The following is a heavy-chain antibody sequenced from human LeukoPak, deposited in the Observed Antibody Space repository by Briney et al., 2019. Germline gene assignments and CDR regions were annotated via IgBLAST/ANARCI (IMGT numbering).Heavy chain of an antibody. V-gene: IGHV1-69*04. CDR1: GYTFTSYD. D-gene: IGHD1-26*01. J-gene: IGHJ4*02. CDR3: AREWKVGAFYYFDY. Sequence: SVKVSCKASGYTFTSYDINWVRQATGQGLEWMGRIIPILGIANYAQKFQGRVTITADKSTSTAYMELSSLRSEDTAVYYCAREWKVGAFYYFDYWGQGTLVTVSS. CDR2: IIPILGIA.